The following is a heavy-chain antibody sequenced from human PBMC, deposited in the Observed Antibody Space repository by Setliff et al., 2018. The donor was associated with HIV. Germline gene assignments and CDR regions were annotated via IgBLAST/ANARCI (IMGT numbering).Heavy chain of an antibody. CDR3: ARGESTTWDLAEYFQH. D-gene: IGHD2-2*01. CDR2: VYYTGTS. J-gene: IGHJ1*01. CDR1: GVSVSSGGYY. V-gene: IGHV4-31*02. Sequence: SETLSLTCTVSGVSVSSGGYYWSWIRQHPGKGLEWIGYVYYTGTSYFNPSLKIRITISVDTSKNHFSRKLGFLTAADTAVYYCARGESTTWDLAEYFQHWGHGTLVTVSS.